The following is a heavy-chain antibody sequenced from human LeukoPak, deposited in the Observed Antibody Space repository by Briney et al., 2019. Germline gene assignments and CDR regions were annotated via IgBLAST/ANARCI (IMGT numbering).Heavy chain of an antibody. CDR1: GGSISSHY. CDR3: ARLVGLKDYGDPSYAFDI. D-gene: IGHD4-17*01. Sequence: PSETLSLTCTVSGGSISSHYWSWIRQPPGKGLEWIGYIYYSGSTNYNPSLKSRVTISVDTSKNQFSLKLSSVTAADTAVYYCARLVGLKDYGDPSYAFDIWGQGTMVTVSS. CDR2: IYYSGST. V-gene: IGHV4-59*11. J-gene: IGHJ3*02.